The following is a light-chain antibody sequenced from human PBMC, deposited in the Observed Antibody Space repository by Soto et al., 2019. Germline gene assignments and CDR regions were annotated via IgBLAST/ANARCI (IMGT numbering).Light chain of an antibody. J-gene: IGKJ1*01. V-gene: IGKV3-20*01. CDR2: GAS. Sequence: EIVLTQSPGTLSLSPGERATLSCRASQSVSSSYLAWYQQKPGKAPRLLIYGASSRATGIPDRFSGSGSGTDFTLTSSRLEPEDYAVYYCQQYGSARTFGQGTKVECK. CDR3: QQYGSART. CDR1: QSVSSSY.